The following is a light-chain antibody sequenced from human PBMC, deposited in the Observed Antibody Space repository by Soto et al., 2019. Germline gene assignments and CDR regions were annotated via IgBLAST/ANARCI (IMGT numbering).Light chain of an antibody. CDR2: EVS. J-gene: IGLJ1*01. Sequence: QPVLTQPASVSGSPGQSITISCTGTSSDVGGYNYVSWYQQHPGKAPKLMIYEVSNRPSGVSNRFSGSKSGNTASLTISGLQAEDEADYYCSSYTSSSTLDVFGTGTKLNVL. CDR1: SSDVGGYNY. CDR3: SSYTSSSTLDV. V-gene: IGLV2-14*01.